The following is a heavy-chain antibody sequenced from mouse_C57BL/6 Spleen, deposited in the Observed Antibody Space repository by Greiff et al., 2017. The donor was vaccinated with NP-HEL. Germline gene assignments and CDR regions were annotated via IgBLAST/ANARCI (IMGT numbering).Heavy chain of an antibody. CDR1: GYTFTSYW. J-gene: IGHJ2*01. Sequence: QVQLQQSGAELAKPGASVTLSCKASGYTFTSYWMHWVKQRPGQGLEWIGYINPSSGYTKYNQKFKGKATLTADKSSSTAYLLLNSLTYEISAVDYCGSRCWAFDDWGQGTTLTVSS. V-gene: IGHV1-7*01. CDR3: GSRCWAFDD. CDR2: INPSSGYT. D-gene: IGHD1-1*01.